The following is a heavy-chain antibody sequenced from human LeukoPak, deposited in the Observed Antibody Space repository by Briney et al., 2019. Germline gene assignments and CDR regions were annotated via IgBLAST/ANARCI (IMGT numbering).Heavy chain of an antibody. CDR3: ARSPYYYDSSALDY. CDR2: INHSGST. Sequence: SETLSLTCAVYGGSFSGYYWSWIRQPPGKGLEWIGEINHSGSTNYNPSLKSRVTISVDTSKNQFSLKLRSVTAADTAVYYCARSPYYYDSSALDYWGQGILVTVSS. V-gene: IGHV4-34*01. D-gene: IGHD3-22*01. CDR1: GGSFSGYY. J-gene: IGHJ4*02.